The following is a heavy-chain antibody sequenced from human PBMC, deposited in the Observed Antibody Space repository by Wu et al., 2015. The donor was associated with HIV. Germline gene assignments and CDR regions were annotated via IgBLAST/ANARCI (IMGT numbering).Heavy chain of an antibody. V-gene: IGHV1-2*02. CDR3: ARDRLMDYDYFDLVIIMLYYYYGMDV. Sequence: QVQLVQSGAEVKKPGASVKVSCKASGYTFTGYYMHWVRQAPGQGLEWMGWINPNSGGTNYAQKFQGRVTMTRDTSISTAYMELSRLRSDDTAVYYCARDRLMDYDYFDLVIIMLYYYYGMDVVGPRDHGHRLL. CDR1: GYTFTGYY. D-gene: IGHD3-9*01. J-gene: IGHJ6*02. CDR2: INPNSGGT.